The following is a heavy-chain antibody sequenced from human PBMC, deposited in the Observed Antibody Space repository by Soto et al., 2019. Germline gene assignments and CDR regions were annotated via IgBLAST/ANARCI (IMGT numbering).Heavy chain of an antibody. D-gene: IGHD5-18*01. CDR1: GGSISSSSYY. V-gene: IGHV4-39*01. CDR3: ARHGDTAMVAKNLFSYYYGMDV. Sequence: SETLSLTCTVSGGSISSSSYYWGWIRQPPGKGLEWIGSIYYSGSTYYNPSLKSRVTISVDTSKNQFSLKLSSVTAADTAVYYCARHGDTAMVAKNLFSYYYGMDVWGQGTTVTVSS. CDR2: IYYSGST. J-gene: IGHJ6*02.